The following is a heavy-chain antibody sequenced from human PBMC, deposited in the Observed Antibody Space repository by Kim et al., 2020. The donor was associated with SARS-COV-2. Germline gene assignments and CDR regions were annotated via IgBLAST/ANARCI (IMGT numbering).Heavy chain of an antibody. CDR1: GFTFGDYA. CDR3: AKDRAPNYSSSSPYFDY. V-gene: IGHV3-9*01. Sequence: GGSLRLSCAASGFTFGDYAMHWVRQAPGKGLEWVSGISWNSGSIGYADSVKGRFTISRDNAKNSLYLQMNSLRAEDTALYYCAKDRAPNYSSSSPYFDYWGQGTLVTVSS. J-gene: IGHJ4*02. D-gene: IGHD6-6*01. CDR2: ISWNSGSI.